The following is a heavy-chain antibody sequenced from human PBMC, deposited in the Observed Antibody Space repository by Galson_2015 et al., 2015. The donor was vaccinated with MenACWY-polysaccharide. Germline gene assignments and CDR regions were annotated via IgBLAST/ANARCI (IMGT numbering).Heavy chain of an antibody. CDR2: ISYDGSNK. D-gene: IGHD6-19*01. CDR3: AKDRVDFRSVCYAKNYYYGLHD. CDR1: GFTFSSYG. Sequence: SLRLSCAASGFTFSSYGMHWVRQAPGKGLEWVEVISYDGSNKHYADSVKGRFTISRDNSKNTLYLQMNSLRAEGTAVYYCAKDRVDFRSVCYAKNYYYGLHDWFPGTMVTVSS. J-gene: IGHJ6*02. V-gene: IGHV3-30*18.